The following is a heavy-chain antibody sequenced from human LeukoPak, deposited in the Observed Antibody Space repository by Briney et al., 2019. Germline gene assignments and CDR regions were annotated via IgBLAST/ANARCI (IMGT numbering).Heavy chain of an antibody. D-gene: IGHD3-16*02. Sequence: GRSLRLSCTASGFTFGGYAMSWVRQAPGKGLEWVGFIRSKAYGGTKEYAASGKGRFTISRDDSKSIAYLQMNSLKTEDTAVYYCTREERRLGELSLAYWGQGTLVTVSS. J-gene: IGHJ4*02. V-gene: IGHV3-49*04. CDR2: IRSKAYGGTK. CDR3: TREERRLGELSLAY. CDR1: GFTFGGYA.